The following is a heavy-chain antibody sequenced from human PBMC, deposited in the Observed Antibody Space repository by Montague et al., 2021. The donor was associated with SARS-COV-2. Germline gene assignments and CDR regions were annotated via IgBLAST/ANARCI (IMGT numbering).Heavy chain of an antibody. CDR2: FYTSGST. D-gene: IGHD3-22*01. J-gene: IGHJ3*02. CDR3: ARAGTITMIVVVIDAFDI. Sequence: TLSLTCTVSGGSISSANYYWSWIRQPAGKGLEWIGRFYTSGSTNYNPSLKSRVTISVDTSKNQFSLKLSSVTAADTAVYYCARAGTITMIVVVIDAFDIWGQGTMVTVSS. CDR1: GGSISSANYY. V-gene: IGHV4-61*02.